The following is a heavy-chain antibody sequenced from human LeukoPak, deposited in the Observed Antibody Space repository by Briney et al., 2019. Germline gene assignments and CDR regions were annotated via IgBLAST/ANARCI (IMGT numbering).Heavy chain of an antibody. CDR2: ISGSGGST. V-gene: IGHV3-23*01. J-gene: IGHJ3*02. D-gene: IGHD3-16*01. CDR1: GFTFSSYA. Sequence: GGSLRLSCAASGFTFSSYAMSWVRQAPGKGLEWVSAISGSGGSTYYADSVKGRFTISRDNAKNMLYLQMNSLRAEDTAVYYVWGRREDAFDIWGQGTMVTVSS. CDR3: WGRREDAFDI.